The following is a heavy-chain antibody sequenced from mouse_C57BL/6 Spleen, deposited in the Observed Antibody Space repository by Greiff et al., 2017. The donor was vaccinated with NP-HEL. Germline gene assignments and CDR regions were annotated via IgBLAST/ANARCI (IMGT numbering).Heavy chain of an antibody. D-gene: IGHD2-4*01. CDR2: ISDGGSYT. J-gene: IGHJ3*01. CDR3: ARAFYYDYPGWFAY. CDR1: GFTFSSYA. Sequence: EVQLVESGGGLVKPGGSLKLSCAASGFTFSSYAMSWVRQTPEKRLEWVATISDGGSYTYYPDNVKGRFTISRDNAKNNLYLQMSHLKSEDTAMYYCARAFYYDYPGWFAYWGQGTLVTVSA. V-gene: IGHV5-4*01.